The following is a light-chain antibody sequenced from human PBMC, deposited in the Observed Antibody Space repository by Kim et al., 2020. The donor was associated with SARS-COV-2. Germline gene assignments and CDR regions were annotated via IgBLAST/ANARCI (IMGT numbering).Light chain of an antibody. CDR2: GAS. CDR3: QQYGSSPKYT. CDR1: QSVSSRH. J-gene: IGKJ2*01. V-gene: IGKV3-20*01. Sequence: ERATPSCRASQSVSSRHLAWYQQKPGQAPRLLIHGASSRATGIPDRFSGSGSGTDFTLTISRLEPEDFAVYYCQQYGSSPKYTFGQGTKLEI.